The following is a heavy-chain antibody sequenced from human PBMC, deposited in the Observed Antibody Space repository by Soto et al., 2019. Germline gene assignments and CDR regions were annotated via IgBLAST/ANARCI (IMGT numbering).Heavy chain of an antibody. J-gene: IGHJ6*02. Sequence: QVQLVQSGAEVKKPGSSVKVSCKSSGGTFSRYSISWVRQAPGQGLEWMGGIVPIFGTRNYAQKFQDRVTITTDESATTADMEPSNLRSEDTAVYDGARPYEGGYSSNHHYYYALDVWGQGTAVTVSS. CDR2: IVPIFGTR. V-gene: IGHV1-69*01. D-gene: IGHD3-22*01. CDR1: GGTFSRYS. CDR3: ARPYEGGYSSNHHYYYALDV.